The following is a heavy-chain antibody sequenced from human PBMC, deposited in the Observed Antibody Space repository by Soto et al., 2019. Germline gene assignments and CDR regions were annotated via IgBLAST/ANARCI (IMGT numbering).Heavy chain of an antibody. J-gene: IGHJ6*02. CDR2: IYPGDSDT. V-gene: IGHV5-51*01. CDR3: ARLERFLAAAGQNYGMEV. CDR1: VYSFTSYW. Sequence: GESLKISCKCSVYSFTSYWIGWVRQMPGKGLEWMGIIYPGDSDTRYSPSFQGQVTISADKSISTAYLQWSSLKAPDTAMYYCARLERFLAAAGQNYGMEVWGQGTTVTVSS. D-gene: IGHD6-13*01.